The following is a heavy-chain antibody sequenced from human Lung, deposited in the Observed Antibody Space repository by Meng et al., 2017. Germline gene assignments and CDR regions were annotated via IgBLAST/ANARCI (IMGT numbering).Heavy chain of an antibody. CDR3: ARGPTTMAHDFDY. CDR2: INHRGST. Sequence: QAHLRMCATDLFNPFAPLPLTSVSSGWYYSHDHLSCILHPPGKGLDWIGEINHRGSTNYNPSLESRATISVDTSQNNLSLKLSSVTAADSAVYYCARGPTTMAHDFDYWGQGTLVTVSS. CDR1: GWYYSHDH. J-gene: IGHJ4*02. D-gene: IGHD4-11*01. V-gene: IGHV4-34*01.